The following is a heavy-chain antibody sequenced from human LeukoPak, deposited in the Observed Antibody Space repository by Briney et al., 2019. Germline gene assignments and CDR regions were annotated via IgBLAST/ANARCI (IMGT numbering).Heavy chain of an antibody. D-gene: IGHD6-19*01. V-gene: IGHV4-34*01. J-gene: IGHJ3*02. CDR3: ATYSTGFDI. CDR2: INHRGST. CDR1: GGPFSDYY. Sequence: PSDPLSLTCAVYGGPFSDYYWTWIRQPPGKGLEWIGEINHRGSTHYNPSLKSRVTISVDTSKKQFSLKLSSVTAADTAVYYCATYSTGFDIWGQGTVVTVSS.